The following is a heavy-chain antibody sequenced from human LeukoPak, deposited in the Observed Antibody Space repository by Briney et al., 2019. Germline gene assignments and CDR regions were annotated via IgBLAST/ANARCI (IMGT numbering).Heavy chain of an antibody. D-gene: IGHD5-18*01. V-gene: IGHV3-23*01. J-gene: IGHJ4*02. Sequence: GGSLRLSCAASGFTFSSYAMSWVRQAPGKGLEWVSAISGSGGSTYYADSVKGRFTISRDNSKDTLYLQMNSLRAEDTAVYYCAKVLGYSYGFGYWGQGTLVTVSS. CDR1: GFTFSSYA. CDR3: AKVLGYSYGFGY. CDR2: ISGSGGST.